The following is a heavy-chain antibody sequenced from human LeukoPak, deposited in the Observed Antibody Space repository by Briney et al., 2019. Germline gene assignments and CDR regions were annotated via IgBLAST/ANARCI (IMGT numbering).Heavy chain of an antibody. Sequence: PGGSLRLSCAASGFIFSSYAMSWVRQAPGKGLEWVSGISGSGGSTYYADSVKGRFTISRDNSINTLYPQMNSLRAEDTAVFYCAKARPVQLERRPDFDYWGQGTLVTVSS. CDR3: AKARPVQLERRPDFDY. D-gene: IGHD1-1*01. CDR1: GFIFSSYA. J-gene: IGHJ4*02. CDR2: ISGSGGST. V-gene: IGHV3-23*01.